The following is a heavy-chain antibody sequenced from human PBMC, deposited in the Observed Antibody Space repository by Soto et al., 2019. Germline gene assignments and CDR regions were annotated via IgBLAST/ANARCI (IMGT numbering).Heavy chain of an antibody. D-gene: IGHD6-13*01. J-gene: IGHJ4*02. Sequence: GGSLRLSCAASGFTFSSHAMGWLRQAPGTEPEWVAFVDGSGGDTFYADSVKGRFTISRDTSKNTLYLQMNSLRAEDTAIYFCAIRMYSTRWYYLDYWGQGTLVTVSS. CDR3: AIRMYSTRWYYLDY. CDR2: VDGSGGDT. V-gene: IGHV3-23*01. CDR1: GFTFSSHA.